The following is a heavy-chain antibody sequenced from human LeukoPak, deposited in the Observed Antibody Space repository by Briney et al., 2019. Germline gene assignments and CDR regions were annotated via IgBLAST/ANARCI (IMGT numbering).Heavy chain of an antibody. CDR1: GGSISSSNW. V-gene: IGHV4-4*02. CDR2: IYHSGST. Sequence: SETLSLTCAVSGGSISSSNWWSWVRQPPGKGLEWIGEIYHSGSTYYNPSLKSRVTISVDTSKNQFSLKLSSVTAADTAVYYCAREDFWSEDAFDIWGQGTMVTVSS. D-gene: IGHD3-3*01. J-gene: IGHJ3*02. CDR3: AREDFWSEDAFDI.